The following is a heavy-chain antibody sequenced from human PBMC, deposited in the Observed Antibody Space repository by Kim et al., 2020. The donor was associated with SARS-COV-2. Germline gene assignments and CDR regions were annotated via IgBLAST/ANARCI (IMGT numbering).Heavy chain of an antibody. CDR3: ARAGIAAAGTGYYFDY. V-gene: IGHV3-30*01. D-gene: IGHD6-13*01. Sequence: VKGRFTISRDDSKNTLYLQMNSLRAEDTAVYYCARAGIAAAGTGYYFDYWGQGTLVTVSS. J-gene: IGHJ4*02.